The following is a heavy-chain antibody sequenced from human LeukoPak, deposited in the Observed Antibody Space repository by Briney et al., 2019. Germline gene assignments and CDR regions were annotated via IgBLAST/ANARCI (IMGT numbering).Heavy chain of an antibody. CDR1: GYTFTGYY. D-gene: IGHD6-13*01. Sequence: EASVKVSCKASGYTFTGYYMHWVRQAPGQGLEWMGWINPNSGGTNYAQTFQGRVTMTRDTSISTAYMELSRLRSDDTAVYYCARDWGYSSSWYLYWGQGTLVTVSS. CDR3: ARDWGYSSSWYLY. V-gene: IGHV1-2*02. CDR2: INPNSGGT. J-gene: IGHJ4*02.